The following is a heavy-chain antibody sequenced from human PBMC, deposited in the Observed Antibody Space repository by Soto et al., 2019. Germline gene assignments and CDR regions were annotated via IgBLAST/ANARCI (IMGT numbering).Heavy chain of an antibody. Sequence: QVQLVQSGAEEKKPGASVKVSCKASGYTFTSYAMNWVRQAPGQRLEWMGWINAGNGNTKYSQKFQGRVTITRDTAASTAYMELSSLRSEDTAVYYCARGGPPIDYWGQGTRVTVSS. CDR2: INAGNGNT. CDR3: ARGGPPIDY. D-gene: IGHD3-10*01. CDR1: GYTFTSYA. V-gene: IGHV1-3*05. J-gene: IGHJ4*02.